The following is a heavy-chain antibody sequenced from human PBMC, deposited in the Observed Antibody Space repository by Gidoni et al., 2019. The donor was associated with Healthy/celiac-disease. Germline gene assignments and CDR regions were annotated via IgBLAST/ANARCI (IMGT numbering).Heavy chain of an antibody. J-gene: IGHJ5*02. CDR2: IIPIFGTA. V-gene: IGHV1-69*01. CDR1: GGTFSSYA. D-gene: IGHD2-15*01. CDR3: ARHCSGGSCSRNWFDP. Sequence: QVQLVQSGAEVKKPGSSVKVSCQASGGTFSSYAISWVRQAPGQGLEWMGGIIPIFGTANYAQKFQGRVTITADESTSTAYMELSSLRSEDTAVYYWARHCSGGSCSRNWFDPWGQGTLVTVSS.